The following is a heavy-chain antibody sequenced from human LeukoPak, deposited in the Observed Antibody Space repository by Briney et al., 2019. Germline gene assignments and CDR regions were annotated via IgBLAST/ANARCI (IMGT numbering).Heavy chain of an antibody. Sequence: GGSLRLSCAASGFTFSSYDMSWVRQAPGKGLEWVSASGGDGGSTYADSVKGRFTISRDNSKNTLYLQMNSLRAEDTATYYCAKALNYWYFDLWGRGNLVTVSS. CDR2: SGGDGGST. V-gene: IGHV3-23*01. CDR1: GFTFSSYD. J-gene: IGHJ2*01. CDR3: AKALNYWYFDL.